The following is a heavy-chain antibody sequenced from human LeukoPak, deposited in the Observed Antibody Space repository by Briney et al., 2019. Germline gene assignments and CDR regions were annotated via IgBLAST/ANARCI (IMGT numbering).Heavy chain of an antibody. Sequence: SQTLSLTCTVSGVSISSGGYYWSWIGQHPGKGLEWIGYIYYSGSTYYNPSLKSRVTISVDTSKNQFSLKLSSVTAADTAVYYCARDHCSSTSCYVGTSWFDPWGQGTLVTVSS. CDR3: ARDHCSSTSCYVGTSWFDP. CDR1: GVSISSGGYY. J-gene: IGHJ5*02. V-gene: IGHV4-31*03. D-gene: IGHD2-2*01. CDR2: IYYSGST.